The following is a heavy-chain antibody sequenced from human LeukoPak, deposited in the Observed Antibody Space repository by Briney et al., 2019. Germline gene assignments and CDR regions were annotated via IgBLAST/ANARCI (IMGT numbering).Heavy chain of an antibody. J-gene: IGHJ3*02. D-gene: IGHD3-3*01. V-gene: IGHV3-7*03. CDR1: GFTFSTYW. CDR3: ARKLITTKRTLDI. Sequence: GGSLRLFCAASGFTFSTYWMSWARQAPGKGLEWVANINQDGSERYHVDSGRFSISRDNAKNSLFLQMNSLRAEDTAVYYCARKLITTKRTLDIWGQGTMVTVSS. CDR2: INQDGSER.